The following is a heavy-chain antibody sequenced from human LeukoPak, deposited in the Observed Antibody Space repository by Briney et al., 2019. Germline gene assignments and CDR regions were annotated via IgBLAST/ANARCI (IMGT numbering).Heavy chain of an antibody. V-gene: IGHV1-2*02. CDR3: ALNDYGDGLGY. J-gene: IGHJ4*02. D-gene: IGHD4-17*01. CDR1: GYTFTVYY. CDR2: INPNSGGT. Sequence: ASVKVSCKASGYTFTVYYIHGVRQAPGQGLEWMGWINPNSGGTNYAQRFQGRVTMTRDTSFSTAYMELSRLRSDDTAVYYCALNDYGDGLGYWGQGTLVTVFS.